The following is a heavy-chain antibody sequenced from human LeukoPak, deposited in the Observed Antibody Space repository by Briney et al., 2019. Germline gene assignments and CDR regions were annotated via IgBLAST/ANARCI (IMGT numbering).Heavy chain of an antibody. CDR1: GFIFSNYW. J-gene: IGHJ4*02. CDR2: INQDGSEK. V-gene: IGHV3-7*03. Sequence: GGSLRLSCAASGFIFSNYWMSWGRQAPGKGLEWVANINQDGSEKYYVDSLKGRFTISRDNAKNSLHLQMNSLRAEDTAVYYCARMWIQLWPFDYWGQGTLVTVSS. CDR3: ARMWIQLWPFDY. D-gene: IGHD5-18*01.